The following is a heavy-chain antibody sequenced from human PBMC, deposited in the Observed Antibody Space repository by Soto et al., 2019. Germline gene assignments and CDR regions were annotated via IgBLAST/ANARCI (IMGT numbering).Heavy chain of an antibody. CDR3: ARARGRSSGWGAYYYYGLDV. Sequence: PSETLSLTCAVYGGSFSGYYWTWIRQPPGKGLEWIGQINHGGSTIYNPSLKSRVTMSIDTSKNQFSLRLTPVTAAETGVYYCARARGRSSGWGAYYYYGLDVWGQGTTVTVSS. J-gene: IGHJ6*02. CDR1: GGSFSGYY. CDR2: INHGGST. V-gene: IGHV4-34*01. D-gene: IGHD6-19*01.